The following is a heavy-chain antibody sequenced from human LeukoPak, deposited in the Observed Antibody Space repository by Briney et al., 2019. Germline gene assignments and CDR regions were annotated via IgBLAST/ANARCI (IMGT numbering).Heavy chain of an antibody. CDR1: GGSINNYY. J-gene: IGHJ3*02. D-gene: IGHD6-13*01. Sequence: PSETLSLTCTVSGGSINNYYWSWIRQPAGKGLEWIGRIYTSGGTNCNPSLESRVTILIDTPKNQFSLKLSSVTAADTAVYYCARSYSSSWYSSFDIWGHGTMVTVSS. CDR3: ARSYSSSWYSSFDI. CDR2: IYTSGGT. V-gene: IGHV4-4*07.